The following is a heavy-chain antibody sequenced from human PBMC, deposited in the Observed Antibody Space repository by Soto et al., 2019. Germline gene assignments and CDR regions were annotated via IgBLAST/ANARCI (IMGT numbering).Heavy chain of an antibody. V-gene: IGHV2-5*02. CDR1: GFSLSTSVVG. CDR3: AHRQRTVYFDY. J-gene: IGHJ4*02. Sequence: TLVNPTQTLTLTCTFSGFSLSTSVVGVAWIRQPPGKALEWLALTYWDDDKRYSPSLKSRLTITKDTSKNQVVLTMTNMDPVDTATYYCAHRQRTVYFDYWVQGTLVTVSS. D-gene: IGHD4-17*01. CDR2: TYWDDDK.